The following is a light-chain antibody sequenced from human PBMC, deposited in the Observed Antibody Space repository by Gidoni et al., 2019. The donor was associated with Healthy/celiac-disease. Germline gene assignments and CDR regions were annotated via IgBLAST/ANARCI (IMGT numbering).Light chain of an antibody. CDR3: QQANSFPLT. CDR1: PGISSW. CDR2: AAS. J-gene: IGKJ4*01. Sequence: DSQMTQSPSSVSASVGDRVTITCRASPGISSWLAWYQKKPGKAPKLLIYAASSLQSGVPSRFSGSGSGTDFTLTISSLQPEDFATYYCQQANSFPLTFGGGTKVEIK. V-gene: IGKV1-12*01.